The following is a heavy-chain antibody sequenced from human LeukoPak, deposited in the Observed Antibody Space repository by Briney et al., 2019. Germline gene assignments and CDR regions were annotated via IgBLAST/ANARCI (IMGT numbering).Heavy chain of an antibody. CDR1: GGSFSGYY. CDR3: ARGLLLRETYYDFWSGLKGFDP. V-gene: IGHV4-34*01. J-gene: IGHJ5*02. Sequence: SETLSLTCAVYGGSFSGYYWSWIRQPPGKGLEWIGEINHSGSTNYNPSLKSRVTISVDTSKNQFSLRLSSVTAADTAVYYCARGLLLRETYYDFWSGLKGFDPWGQGTLVTVSP. D-gene: IGHD3-3*01. CDR2: INHSGST.